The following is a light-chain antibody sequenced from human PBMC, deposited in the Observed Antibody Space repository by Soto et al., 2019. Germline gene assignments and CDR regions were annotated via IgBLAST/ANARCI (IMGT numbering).Light chain of an antibody. V-gene: IGKV3-11*01. CDR3: RQRSDSPLT. J-gene: IGKJ4*01. Sequence: EIVLTPCSPTLSLSPGERATLSCRPSQSVSTYLAWYQQKPGQTRRLLIYDASNRATGIPARFSGSGPGTDFTLPISTLEPEDFAAYYCRQRSDSPLTFVGGTTVDIK. CDR1: QSVSTY. CDR2: DAS.